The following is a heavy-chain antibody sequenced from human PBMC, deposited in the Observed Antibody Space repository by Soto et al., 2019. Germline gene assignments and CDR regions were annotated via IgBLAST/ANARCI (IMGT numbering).Heavy chain of an antibody. V-gene: IGHV1-3*05. D-gene: IGHD6-19*01. CDR1: GYTFTGYA. CDR3: ASAVAVPADFDY. J-gene: IGHJ4*02. Sequence: QVQLVQSGAEEKKPGASVKVSCKASGYTFTGYAMHWVRQAPGQRLEWMGWINAGNGNTKYSQKFQGRVTITRDTSASTAYMELSSMRSEDTAVYYCASAVAVPADFDYWGQGTLVTVSS. CDR2: INAGNGNT.